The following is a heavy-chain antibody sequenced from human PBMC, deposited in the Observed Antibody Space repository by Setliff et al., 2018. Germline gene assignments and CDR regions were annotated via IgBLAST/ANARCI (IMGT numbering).Heavy chain of an antibody. CDR2: IVVGSGNT. CDR1: GFTFTSSA. V-gene: IGHV1-58*01. Sequence: SVKVSCKASGFTFTSSAVQWVRQARGQRLEGIGWIVVGSGNTNYAQKFQERVTITRDMSTSTAYMERSSMRSEDTAVYYCARGGIAARPGSWVYFDYWGQGTLVTVSS. CDR3: ARGGIAARPGSWVYFDY. J-gene: IGHJ4*02. D-gene: IGHD6-6*01.